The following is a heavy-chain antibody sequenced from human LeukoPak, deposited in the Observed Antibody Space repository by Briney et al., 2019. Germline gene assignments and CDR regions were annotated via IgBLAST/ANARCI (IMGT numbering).Heavy chain of an antibody. V-gene: IGHV3-7*01. Sequence: PGGSLRLSCAASGFTFSSYWMSWVRQAPGKGLEWVANIKQDGSEKYYVDSVKGRFTISRDNAKNSLYLQMNSLRAEDTAVYYCARDIAHSYYYYYMDVWGKGTTVTVSS. J-gene: IGHJ6*03. D-gene: IGHD3-16*02. CDR3: ARDIAHSYYYYYMDV. CDR1: GFTFSSYW. CDR2: IKQDGSEK.